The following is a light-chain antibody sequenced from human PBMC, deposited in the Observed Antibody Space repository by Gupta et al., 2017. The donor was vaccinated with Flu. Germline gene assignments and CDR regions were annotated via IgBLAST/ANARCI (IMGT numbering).Light chain of an antibody. CDR2: NNN. J-gene: IGLJ2*01. Sequence: QSVLTQPTSASGTPGQGVTISCSGSNSNIGSHTVNWYQQLPGKAPKLLIHNNNERPSGVPERFSGATSGTSASLDINGRQSEDEADDYCAAWDDSLTGLVVFGGGTKLTVL. V-gene: IGLV1-44*01. CDR3: AAWDDSLTGLVV. CDR1: NSNIGSHT.